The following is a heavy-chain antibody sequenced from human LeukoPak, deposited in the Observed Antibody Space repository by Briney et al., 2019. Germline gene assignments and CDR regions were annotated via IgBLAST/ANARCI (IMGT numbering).Heavy chain of an antibody. V-gene: IGHV3-23*01. Sequence: GSLRLSCAASGVTFRSYAMSWVRRAPGKGLEWVSSIDGRGYSTYYADSVKGRFTISRDNAKNSLYLQMNSLRAEDTAVYYCARESRGGSYFDYWGQGTLVTVSS. CDR1: GVTFRSYA. CDR2: IDGRGYST. CDR3: ARESRGGSYFDY. D-gene: IGHD1-26*01. J-gene: IGHJ4*02.